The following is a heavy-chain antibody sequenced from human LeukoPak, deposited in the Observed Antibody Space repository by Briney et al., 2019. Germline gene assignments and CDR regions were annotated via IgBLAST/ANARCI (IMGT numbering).Heavy chain of an antibody. CDR3: AKTHGYFDQ. J-gene: IGHJ4*02. D-gene: IGHD3-22*01. Sequence: GGSLRLSCAASVFTFSSYGMTWLRQTPAKGLEWVSAISGSGETTYYSASVKGRFTISRDNSKNTLFLQMNSLRVEDAAMYYCAKTHGYFDQWGQGTLVAVSS. V-gene: IGHV3-23*01. CDR2: ISGSGETT. CDR1: VFTFSSYG.